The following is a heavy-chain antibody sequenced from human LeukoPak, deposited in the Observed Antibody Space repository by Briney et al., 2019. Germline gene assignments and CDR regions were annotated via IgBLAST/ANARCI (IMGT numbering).Heavy chain of an antibody. CDR1: GGSISSGSYY. Sequence: PSETLSLTCTVSGGSISSGSYYWSWIRQPAGKGLEWIGRIYTGGSTNYNPSLKSRVTISVDTSKNQFSLKLSSVTAADTAVYYCARETNGDYVDYWGQGTLVTVSS. CDR2: IYTGGST. V-gene: IGHV4-61*02. D-gene: IGHD4-17*01. J-gene: IGHJ4*02. CDR3: ARETNGDYVDY.